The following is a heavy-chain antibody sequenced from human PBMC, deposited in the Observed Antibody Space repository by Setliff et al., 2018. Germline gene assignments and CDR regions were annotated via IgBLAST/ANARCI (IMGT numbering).Heavy chain of an antibody. CDR3: ARAPSVELVTIRTNSWFTY. CDR2: ISVYNGDT. V-gene: IGHV1-18*01. Sequence: ASVTVSCKASGYTFRNYAFAWVRQAPGQGLEWVGWISVYNGDTNYAQKFQGRVTLTTDTSTSTAYMELRSLTSDDSAFYYCARAPSVELVTIRTNSWFTYWGQGTLVTGSS. J-gene: IGHJ4*02. D-gene: IGHD5-18*01. CDR1: GYTFRNYA.